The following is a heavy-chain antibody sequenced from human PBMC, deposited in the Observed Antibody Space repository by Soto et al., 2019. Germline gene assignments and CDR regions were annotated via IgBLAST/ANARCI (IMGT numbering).Heavy chain of an antibody. CDR1: GGSLNSGGYF. D-gene: IGHD4-17*01. V-gene: IGHV4-31*03. J-gene: IGHJ5*02. CDR3: AREVMTSVTRGWFDP. Sequence: QVQLQESGPGLVKPSQTLSLTCTVSGGSLNSGGYFWSWIRQVPGKGLEWIGYVYSGDITYYNPSLQSRLTISLDTSKTQFSLSLTSVTAADTAMYFCAREVMTSVTRGWFDPWGQGILVTVSS. CDR2: VYSGDIT.